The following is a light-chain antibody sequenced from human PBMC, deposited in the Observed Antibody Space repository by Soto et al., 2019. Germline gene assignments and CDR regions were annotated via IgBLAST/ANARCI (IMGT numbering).Light chain of an antibody. Sequence: MVMPQSPDTLSVSPGERATLSCRASQSVSSNLAWYQQKPGQAPRLLIYGASTRATGIPARFSGSGSGTEFTLTISSLQSEDFAVYYCQQYNNWPPWTFGQGTKVDIK. V-gene: IGKV3-15*01. CDR2: GAS. CDR3: QQYNNWPPWT. CDR1: QSVSSN. J-gene: IGKJ1*01.